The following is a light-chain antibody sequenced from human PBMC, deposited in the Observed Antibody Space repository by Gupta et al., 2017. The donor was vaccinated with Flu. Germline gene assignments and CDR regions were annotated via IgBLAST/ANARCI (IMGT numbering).Light chain of an antibody. Sequence: DIQMTQSPSSLSASVGDRVTITCRASQNIGNYLNWYQQKPGKAPNFLIYAASRLQSGVPPRFSGGGSGTDFTLTISRLQPEDFATYFCQQSHSSPRTFGQGTKLEIK. V-gene: IGKV1-39*01. CDR3: QQSHSSPRT. CDR1: QNIGNY. CDR2: AAS. J-gene: IGKJ2*01.